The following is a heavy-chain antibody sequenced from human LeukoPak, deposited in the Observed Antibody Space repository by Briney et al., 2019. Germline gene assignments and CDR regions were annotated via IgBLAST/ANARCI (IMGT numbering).Heavy chain of an antibody. CDR2: IYYSGST. Sequence: SETLSLTCTVSGDSISSGAYYWSWIRQLPGKGLEWIGYIYYSGSTYSSPSLKSRVTISVDASKNQFSLKLSSVTAADTAVYYCATDDVVVRSFDYWGQGTLVTVSS. J-gene: IGHJ4*02. V-gene: IGHV4-31*03. CDR1: GDSISSGAYY. D-gene: IGHD2-2*01. CDR3: ATDDVVVRSFDY.